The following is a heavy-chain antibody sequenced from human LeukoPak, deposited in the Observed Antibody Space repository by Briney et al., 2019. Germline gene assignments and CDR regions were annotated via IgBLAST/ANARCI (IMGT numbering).Heavy chain of an antibody. V-gene: IGHV1-69*04. CDR1: GGTLRRYV. CDR2: IFPIIGIP. D-gene: IGHD6-13*01. Sequence: ASVKVSCKASGGTLRRYVISWVRQAPGQGLEWMGSIFPIIGIPNYARKFQGRVTITADRSTSTAYMELTSLRPEDTAVYYCARDVAAAGIAWFDPWGQGTLVTVSS. J-gene: IGHJ5*02. CDR3: ARDVAAAGIAWFDP.